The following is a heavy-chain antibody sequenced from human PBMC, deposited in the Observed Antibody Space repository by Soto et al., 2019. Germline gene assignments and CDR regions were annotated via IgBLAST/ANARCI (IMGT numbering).Heavy chain of an antibody. CDR3: ARAAPHGYDY. D-gene: IGHD5-18*01. Sequence: PGGSLRLSCAASGFAFSNYGMNWVRQAPGERLKWLSYIGSGSSVTYYTDNVKDRFTVSRDDAKNSLYLRMNSLRDEDTAVYYCARAAPHGYDYWGQGT. J-gene: IGHJ4*02. CDR2: IGSGSSVT. CDR1: GFAFSNYG. V-gene: IGHV3-48*02.